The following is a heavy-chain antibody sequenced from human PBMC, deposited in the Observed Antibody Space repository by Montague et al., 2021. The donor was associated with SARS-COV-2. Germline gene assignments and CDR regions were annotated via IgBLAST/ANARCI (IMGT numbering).Heavy chain of an antibody. Sequence: SLRLSCAASGFTFSSYAMHWVRQAPGKGLEWVAVISYDGSNKYYADSVKGRFTISRGNSKNTLYLQMNSLRAEDTAVYYCASSRAAGTVYYYYGMDVWGQGTTVTVSS. CDR3: ASSRAAGTVYYYYGMDV. V-gene: IGHV3-30-3*01. CDR2: ISYDGSNK. CDR1: GFTFSSYA. J-gene: IGHJ6*02. D-gene: IGHD6-13*01.